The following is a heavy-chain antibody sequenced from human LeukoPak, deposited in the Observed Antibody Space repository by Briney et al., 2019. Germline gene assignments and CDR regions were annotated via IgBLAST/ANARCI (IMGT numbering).Heavy chain of an antibody. CDR2: IYPGDSDT. CDR1: GYLFTTYW. V-gene: IGHV5-51*01. J-gene: IGHJ4*02. CDR3: ARPRYYYDSSGYSAVGYFDY. D-gene: IGHD3-22*01. Sequence: GESLKISCKGSGYLFTTYWIGWVRQMSGKGLEWMGIIYPGDSDTRYSPSFQGQVTISVDKSISTAYLQWSSLKASDTAMYYCARPRYYYDSSGYSAVGYFDYWGQGTLVTVSS.